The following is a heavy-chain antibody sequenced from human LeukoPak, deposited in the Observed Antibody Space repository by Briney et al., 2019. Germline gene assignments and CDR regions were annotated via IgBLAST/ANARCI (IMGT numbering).Heavy chain of an antibody. CDR2: VGIAADT. CDR1: GFTFSDHA. V-gene: IGHV3-13*01. CDR3: VRQKKSHGNFDY. D-gene: IGHD1-26*01. Sequence: PGGSLRLSCAASGFTFSDHAMHWVRQATGKGLEWVSAVGIAADTFYPGSVKGRFTISRENAKNSSYLQMNSLRVEDTAVYYCVRQKKSHGNFDYWGQGTLVTVSS. J-gene: IGHJ4*02.